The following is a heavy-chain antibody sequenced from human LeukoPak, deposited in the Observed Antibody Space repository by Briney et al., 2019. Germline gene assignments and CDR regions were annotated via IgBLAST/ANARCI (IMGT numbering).Heavy chain of an antibody. Sequence: GGSLRLSWAASGFTFSRHSINWVRQAPGKVLEWVASISSSSSYIYYADSVKGRFTISRDNAKNSLYLQMNSLRAEDTAVYYCARDSGNYLDAFDIWGQGTMVTVSS. J-gene: IGHJ3*02. CDR3: ARDSGNYLDAFDI. D-gene: IGHD1-7*01. CDR1: GFTFSRHS. V-gene: IGHV3-21*01. CDR2: ISSSSSYI.